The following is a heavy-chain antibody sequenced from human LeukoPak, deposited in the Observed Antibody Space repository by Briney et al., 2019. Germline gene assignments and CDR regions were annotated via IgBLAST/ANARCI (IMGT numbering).Heavy chain of an antibody. CDR1: GFTFSSYA. CDR2: ISGSGGST. Sequence: PGGSLRLSCAASGFTFSSYAMSWVRQAPGKGLEWVSAISGSGGSTYYADSVKGRFTISRDNSKNTLYLQMNSLRAEDTAVYYCAKYFLSIVVVAVHPFDYWGQGTLVTVSS. CDR3: AKYFLSIVVVAVHPFDY. D-gene: IGHD2-15*01. V-gene: IGHV3-23*01. J-gene: IGHJ4*02.